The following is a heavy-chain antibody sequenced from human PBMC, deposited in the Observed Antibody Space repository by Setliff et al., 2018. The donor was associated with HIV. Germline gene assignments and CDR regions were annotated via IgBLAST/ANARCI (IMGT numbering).Heavy chain of an antibody. D-gene: IGHD3-22*01. CDR2: IHPKTGGT. CDR3: ARAPYHYDGRGNDFNWFDP. Sequence: GASVKVSCKASGYTFTGYYTHWVRQTPGHGLEWMGWIHPKTGGTDYAQKFQGRVTMTRDTSISAAYMDLSRLTSDDTAVFYCARAPYHYDGRGNDFNWFDPWGQGTLVTVSS. V-gene: IGHV1-2*02. J-gene: IGHJ5*02. CDR1: GYTFTGYY.